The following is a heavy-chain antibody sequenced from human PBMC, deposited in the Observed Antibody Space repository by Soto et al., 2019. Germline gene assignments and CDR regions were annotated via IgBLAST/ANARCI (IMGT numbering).Heavy chain of an antibody. CDR2: INAGNGNT. V-gene: IGHV1-3*01. D-gene: IGHD3-22*01. Sequence: ASVKVSCKASGYTFTSYAMHWVRQAPGQRLEWMGWINAGNGNTKYSQKFQGRVTITRDTSASTAYMELSSLRSEDTAVYYCARVLSSSGYAPGGYWGQGTLVTVSS. CDR3: ARVLSSSGYAPGGY. CDR1: GYTFTSYA. J-gene: IGHJ4*02.